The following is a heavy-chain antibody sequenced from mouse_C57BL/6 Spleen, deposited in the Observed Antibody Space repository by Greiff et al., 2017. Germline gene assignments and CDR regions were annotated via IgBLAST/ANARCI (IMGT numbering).Heavy chain of an antibody. CDR1: GYTFTEYT. V-gene: IGHV1-62-2*01. CDR2: FYPGSGSI. CDR3: ARHEDSGIYYGSRTLYFDV. D-gene: IGHD1-1*01. J-gene: IGHJ1*03. Sequence: QVQLQQSGAELVKPGASVKLSCKASGYTFTEYTIHWVKQRSGQGLEWIGWFYPGSGSIKYNEKFKDKATLTADKSSSTVYMELSRLTSEDSAVYFCARHEDSGIYYGSRTLYFDVWGTGTTVTVSS.